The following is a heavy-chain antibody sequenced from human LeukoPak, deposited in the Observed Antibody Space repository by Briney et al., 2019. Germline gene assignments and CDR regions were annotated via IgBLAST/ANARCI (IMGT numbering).Heavy chain of an antibody. CDR2: ISGSGAST. D-gene: IGHD7-27*01. CDR3: ARDGDRPYGMDV. J-gene: IGHJ6*02. Sequence: GGSLRLSCAASGFTFSSYAMNWVRQAPGKGLERVSGISGSGASTYYADSVKGRFTISRDNSKNTLFLQMNSLRADDTAVYYCARDGDRPYGMDVWGQGTTVTVSS. V-gene: IGHV3-23*01. CDR1: GFTFSSYA.